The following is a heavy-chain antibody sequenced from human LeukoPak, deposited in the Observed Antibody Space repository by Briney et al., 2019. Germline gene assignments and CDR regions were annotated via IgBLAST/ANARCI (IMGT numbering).Heavy chain of an antibody. D-gene: IGHD1-26*01. CDR3: ARGQGSYIRGGSYYWSWFDP. CDR2: INHSGST. V-gene: IGHV4-34*01. Sequence: PSETLSLTCAVYGGPFSGYYWSWIRQPPGKGLEWIGEINHSGSTNYNPSLKSRVTISVDTSKNQFSLKLSSVTAADTAVYYCARGQGSYIRGGSYYWSWFDPWGQGTLVTVSS. CDR1: GGPFSGYY. J-gene: IGHJ5*02.